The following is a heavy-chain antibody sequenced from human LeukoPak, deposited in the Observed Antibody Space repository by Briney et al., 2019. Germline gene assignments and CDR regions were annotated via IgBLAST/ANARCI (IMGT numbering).Heavy chain of an antibody. CDR2: ISAYNGNT. J-gene: IGHJ4*02. D-gene: IGHD6-13*01. V-gene: IGHV1-18*01. CDR3: ARGKTPGIAAAVDY. CDR1: GYTFTSYG. Sequence: ASVKVSCTASGYTFTSYGISWVRQAPGQGLEWTGWISAYNGNTNYAQKLQGRVTMTTDTSTSTAYMELRSLRSDDTAVYYCARGKTPGIAAAVDYWGQGTLVTVSS.